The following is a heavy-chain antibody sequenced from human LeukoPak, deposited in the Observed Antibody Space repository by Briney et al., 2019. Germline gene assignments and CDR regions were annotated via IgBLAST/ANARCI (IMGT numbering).Heavy chain of an antibody. CDR1: GGSISSYY. CDR3: AGSEAYYFDY. J-gene: IGHJ4*02. CDR2: IYYSGST. V-gene: IGHV4-59*01. Sequence: SETLSLTCTVSGGSISSYYWSWIRQPPGKGLEWVGYIYYSGSTNYNPSLTSRVTISVDTSKNQFSLKLSSVTAADTAVYYCAGSEAYYFDYWGQGTLVTVSS.